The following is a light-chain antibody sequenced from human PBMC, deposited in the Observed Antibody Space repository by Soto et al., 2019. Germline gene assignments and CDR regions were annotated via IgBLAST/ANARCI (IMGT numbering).Light chain of an antibody. CDR3: HQYHSAPPA. V-gene: IGKV4-1*01. Sequence: DIVLTQSPDSLAVSLGDRATINCKSSQSVFASSNNKNVLAWYQQRPGQPPKLLIDWVSTREFGVPDRFSGSGSGTDFTLSICCLQAEDVAVYYCHQYHSAPPAFGQGTKVEIK. CDR2: WVS. CDR1: QSVFASSNNKNV. J-gene: IGKJ1*01.